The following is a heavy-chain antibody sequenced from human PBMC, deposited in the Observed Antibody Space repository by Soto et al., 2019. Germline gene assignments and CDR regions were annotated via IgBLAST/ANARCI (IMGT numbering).Heavy chain of an antibody. J-gene: IGHJ4*02. Sequence: QVQLQESGPGLVKPSQTLSLTCTVSGGSISSGGYYWSWIRQHPGKGLEGIGYIYYSGSTYYNPSLKRRVTISVDTSKNPFSLKLSSVTAADTAVYSCAREGGLEPSYYWGQGTLVTVSS. D-gene: IGHD1-1*01. CDR1: GGSISSGGYY. V-gene: IGHV4-31*03. CDR3: AREGGLEPSYY. CDR2: IYYSGST.